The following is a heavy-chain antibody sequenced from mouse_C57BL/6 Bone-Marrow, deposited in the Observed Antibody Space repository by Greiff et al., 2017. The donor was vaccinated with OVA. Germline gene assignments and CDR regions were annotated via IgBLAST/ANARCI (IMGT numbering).Heavy chain of an antibody. CDR2: ISYSGST. V-gene: IGHV3-1*01. D-gene: IGHD1-1*01. CDR1: GYSITSGYD. J-gene: IGHJ1*03. CDR3: ARGGGSSYGWYFDV. Sequence: EVQLQESGPGMVKPSQSLSLTCTVTGYSITSGYDWHWIRHFPGNKLEWMGYISYSGSTNYNPSLKSRISITHDTSKNHFFLKLNSVTTEDTATYYCARGGGSSYGWYFDVWGTGTTVTVSS.